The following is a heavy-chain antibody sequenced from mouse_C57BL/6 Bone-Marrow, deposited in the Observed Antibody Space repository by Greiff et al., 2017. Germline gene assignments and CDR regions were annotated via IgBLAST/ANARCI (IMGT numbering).Heavy chain of an antibody. CDR3: ASLYYYGRRYFDY. Sequence: QVQLQQPGAELVRPGTSVKLSCKASGYTFTSYWMHWVKQRPGQGLEWIGLIDPSDSYTNYNQKFKGKATLTVDTSSSTAYMQLSSLTSEDSAVYYCASLYYYGRRYFDYWGQGTTLTVSS. CDR1: GYTFTSYW. V-gene: IGHV1-59*01. J-gene: IGHJ2*01. CDR2: IDPSDSYT. D-gene: IGHD1-1*01.